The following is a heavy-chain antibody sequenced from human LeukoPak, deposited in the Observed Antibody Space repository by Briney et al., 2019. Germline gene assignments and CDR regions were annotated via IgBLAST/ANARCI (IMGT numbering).Heavy chain of an antibody. CDR3: AIQTKLSAFDI. CDR1: GGSFSGYY. CDR2: INHSGST. Sequence: SETLSLTCAVYGGSFSGYYWSWIRQPPGKGLEWIGEINHSGSTNYNPSLKGRVTISVDTSKNQFSLKLSSVTAADTAVYYCAIQTKLSAFDIWGQGTMVTVSS. D-gene: IGHD1/OR15-1a*01. V-gene: IGHV4-34*01. J-gene: IGHJ3*02.